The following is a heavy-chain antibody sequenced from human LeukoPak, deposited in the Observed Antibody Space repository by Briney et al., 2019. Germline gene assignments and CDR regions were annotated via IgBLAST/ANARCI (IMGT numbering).Heavy chain of an antibody. J-gene: IGHJ4*02. CDR3: AGDYMVRD. Sequence: GGSLRLSCAASGFTFSSFAMNWVRQAPGKGLEWVAVVSYDGNIKYYADSVKGRFTISRDNSKNTLYLQMNSLRTEDTAVYFCAGDYMVRDWGQGTLVTVSS. CDR2: VSYDGNIK. V-gene: IGHV3-30*04. CDR1: GFTFSSFA. D-gene: IGHD3-10*01.